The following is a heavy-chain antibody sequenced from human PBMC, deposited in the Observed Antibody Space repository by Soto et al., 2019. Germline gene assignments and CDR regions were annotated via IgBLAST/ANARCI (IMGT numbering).Heavy chain of an antibody. J-gene: IGHJ3*02. V-gene: IGHV1-69*08. D-gene: IGHD5-12*01. CDR1: GGTFSSYT. CDR2: IIPILGIA. CDR3: ARDIRVEMATIADAFDI. Sequence: QVQLVQSGAEVKKPGSSVKVSCKASGGTFSSYTISWVRQAPGQGLEWMGRIIPILGIANYAQKFQGRVTITAAKSTSTAYMELSSLRSEDTAVYYCARDIRVEMATIADAFDIWGQGTMVTVSS.